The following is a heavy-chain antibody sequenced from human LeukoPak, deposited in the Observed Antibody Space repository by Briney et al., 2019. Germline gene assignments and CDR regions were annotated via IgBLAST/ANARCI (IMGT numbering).Heavy chain of an antibody. D-gene: IGHD2-15*01. J-gene: IGHJ4*02. V-gene: IGHV4-34*01. CDR3: ARLGGRLDY. Sequence: SETLSLTCAVYGGSFSGYYWSWIRQPPGKGLEWIGEINHSGSTNYNPSLKSRVTIPVDTSKNQFSLKLSSVTAADTAVYYCARLGGRLDYWGQGTLVTVSS. CDR1: GGSFSGYY. CDR2: INHSGST.